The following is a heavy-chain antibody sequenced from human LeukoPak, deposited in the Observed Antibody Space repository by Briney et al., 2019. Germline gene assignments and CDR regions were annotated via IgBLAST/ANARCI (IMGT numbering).Heavy chain of an antibody. V-gene: IGHV3-21*01. CDR1: GFTFSSFS. Sequence: GGSLRLSCAASGFTFSSFSIHWVRLTPGKGLEWVSFISTTSSTHYVASVVGRCTISTGNATNSVCLLMKSLLADDTAVYYCVRDPSRLETGYFDNWGQGVLVTVSS. CDR2: FISTTSST. J-gene: IGHJ4*01. D-gene: IGHD2-21*02. CDR3: VRDPSRLETGYFDN.